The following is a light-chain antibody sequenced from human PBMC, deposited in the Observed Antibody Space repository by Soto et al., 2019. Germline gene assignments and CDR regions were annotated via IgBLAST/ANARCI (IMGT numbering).Light chain of an antibody. Sequence: QYALTQPPSASGSPGPSVTISCTGTSSDVGNYNYVSWYQQHPGKAPKLMIYEVSKRPSGVPDRFSGSKSGNTASLTVSGLQAEDEADYYCSSYAGSKTLFGGGTKVTVL. V-gene: IGLV2-8*01. J-gene: IGLJ3*02. CDR2: EVS. CDR3: SSYAGSKTL. CDR1: SSDVGNYNY.